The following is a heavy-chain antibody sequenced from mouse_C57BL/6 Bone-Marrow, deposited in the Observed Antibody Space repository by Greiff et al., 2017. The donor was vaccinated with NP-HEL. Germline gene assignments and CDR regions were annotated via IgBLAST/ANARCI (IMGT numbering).Heavy chain of an antibody. CDR3: ARHYSNYLYYAMDY. J-gene: IGHJ4*01. D-gene: IGHD2-5*01. CDR1: GYSFTGYY. Sequence: EVQLQQSGPELVKPGASVKISCKASGYSFTGYYMNWVKQSPEKSLEWIGEINPSTGGTTYNQKFKAKATLTVDKSSSTAYMQLKSLTSEDSAVYYCARHYSNYLYYAMDYWGQGTSVTVSS. CDR2: INPSTGGT. V-gene: IGHV1-42*01.